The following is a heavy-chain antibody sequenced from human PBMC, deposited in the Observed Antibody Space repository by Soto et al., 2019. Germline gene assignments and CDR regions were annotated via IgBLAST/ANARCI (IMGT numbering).Heavy chain of an antibody. CDR1: GGSISSSSYY. CDR2: IYYSGST. D-gene: IGHD6-13*01. Sequence: SETLSLTCTVSGGSISSSSYYWGWIRQPPGKGLEWIGSIYYSGSTYYNPSLKSRVTISVDTSKNQFSLKLSSVTAADTAVYYCARHVRIAAAGMKDYFDYWGQGTLVTVS. J-gene: IGHJ4*02. V-gene: IGHV4-39*01. CDR3: ARHVRIAAAGMKDYFDY.